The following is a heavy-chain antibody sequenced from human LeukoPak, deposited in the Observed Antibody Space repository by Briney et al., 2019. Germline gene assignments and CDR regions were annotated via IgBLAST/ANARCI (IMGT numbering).Heavy chain of an antibody. CDR3: ATVRDIVVGGGPYYFDY. J-gene: IGHJ4*02. CDR1: AYTFTGYY. V-gene: IGHV1-2*02. Sequence: GASVKVSCKASAYTFTGYYLHWVRQAPGQGLEWMGWINPHNGDTNYAQKFQGRVTMTRDTSITTAYMELSRLKSDDTAVYYCATVRDIVVGGGPYYFDYWGQGTLVTVSS. CDR2: INPHNGDT. D-gene: IGHD2-15*01.